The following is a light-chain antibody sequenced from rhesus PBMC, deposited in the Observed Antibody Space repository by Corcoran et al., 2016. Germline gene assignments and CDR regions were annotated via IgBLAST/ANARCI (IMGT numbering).Light chain of an antibody. Sequence: ETVMMQSPATLSLSPGERATLSCRASQSVGSTLAWYQQKPGQAPRLLIYYAASRATGIPDRFSGSWSGTEFTLTISSLDPEDVGVYYCQKYNDWPYSFGQGTKVEIK. CDR3: QKYNDWPYS. J-gene: IGKJ2*01. CDR1: QSVGST. V-gene: IGKV3-35*02. CDR2: YAA.